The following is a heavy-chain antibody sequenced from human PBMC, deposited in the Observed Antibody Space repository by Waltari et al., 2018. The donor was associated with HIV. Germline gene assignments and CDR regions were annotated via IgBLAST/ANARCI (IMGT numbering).Heavy chain of an antibody. Sequence: QVLLVESGGGVVQPRRLTWLSCGAIGCLFSSYVYPWLLQAPGKGLEWVAVIWYDGSNKYYADSVKGRFTISRDNSKNTLYLQMNSLRAEDTAVYYCARDKASAWYFDLWGRGTLVTVSS. CDR2: IWYDGSNK. V-gene: IGHV3-33*08. CDR3: ARDKASAWYFDL. J-gene: IGHJ2*01. D-gene: IGHD3-3*01. CDR1: GCLFSSYV.